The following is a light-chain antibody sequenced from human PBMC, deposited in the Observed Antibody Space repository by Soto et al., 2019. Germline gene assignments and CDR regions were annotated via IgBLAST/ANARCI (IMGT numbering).Light chain of an antibody. CDR3: KQYNSYSK. V-gene: IGKV3D-15*01. CDR1: QSVSSSY. Sequence: EIVITQSPSTLSVSPVERATLSFMASQSVSSSYLAWYQQKPGQAPRLLIYGASSRATGIPDGFSGSGSGREFTLTISSLQPDDFATYYCKQYNSYSKFGQGTKVDIK. CDR2: GAS. J-gene: IGKJ1*01.